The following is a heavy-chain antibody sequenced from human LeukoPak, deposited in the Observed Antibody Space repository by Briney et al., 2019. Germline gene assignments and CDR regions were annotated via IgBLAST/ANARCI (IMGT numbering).Heavy chain of an antibody. Sequence: GASVTISCKPSGYIFTSYTIHWVRQAPGQRLESLGWINPGSGNTKYSQKFQGRVAFKTDTSADTAYMELSSLRSADTAMYYCTRRLCSNTNCAHFDPWGQGTLVTVSS. D-gene: IGHD2-2*01. CDR1: GYIFTSYT. V-gene: IGHV1-3*01. J-gene: IGHJ5*02. CDR2: INPGSGNT. CDR3: TRRLCSNTNCAHFDP.